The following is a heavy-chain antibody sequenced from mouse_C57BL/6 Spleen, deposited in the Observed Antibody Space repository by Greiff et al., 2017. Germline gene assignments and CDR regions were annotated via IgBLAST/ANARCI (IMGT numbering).Heavy chain of an antibody. Sequence: QVHVKQSGAELVKPGASVKISCKASGYAFRSYWMNWVKQRPGKGLEWIGQIYPGDGDTNYNGKFKGKATLTADKSSSTAYMQLSSLTSEDSAVYFCARGGLRPIYAMDYWGQGTSVTVAS. V-gene: IGHV1-80*01. J-gene: IGHJ4*01. D-gene: IGHD2-4*01. CDR2: IYPGDGDT. CDR1: GYAFRSYW. CDR3: ARGGLRPIYAMDY.